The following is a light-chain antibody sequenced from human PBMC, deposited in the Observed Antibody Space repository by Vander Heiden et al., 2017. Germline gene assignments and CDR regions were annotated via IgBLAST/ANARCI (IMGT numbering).Light chain of an antibody. V-gene: IGKV3-20*01. Sequence: EVVLTQSPGTLSLSPGERATLSCRASQTISSAYLAWYRQKPGQAPRLLIYGASSRATGIPDRFTGSGYGTDFTLTISRLEPEDFAVYFCQHNDSTPPWTFGQGTTVEIK. J-gene: IGKJ1*01. CDR2: GAS. CDR1: QTISSAY. CDR3: QHNDSTPPWT.